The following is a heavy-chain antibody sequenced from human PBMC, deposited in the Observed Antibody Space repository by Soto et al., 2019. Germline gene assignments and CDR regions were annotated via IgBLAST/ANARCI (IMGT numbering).Heavy chain of an antibody. V-gene: IGHV3-33*01. CDR3: ARERGQIDY. J-gene: IGHJ4*02. CDR2: IWHDGSNQ. CDR1: GFTFSRYG. Sequence: QVQLVESGGGVVQPGRSLRLSCAASGFTFSRYGMQWVRQAPGKGLEWVAVIWHDGSNQYYADSVKGRFTISRDNSNNPLYLQLNSLSAKDTAVYYCARERGQIDYWGQGTLVTVSS.